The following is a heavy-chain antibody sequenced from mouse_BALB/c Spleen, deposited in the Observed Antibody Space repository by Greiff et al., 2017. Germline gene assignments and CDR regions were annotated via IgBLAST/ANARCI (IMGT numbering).Heavy chain of an antibody. CDR3: ARDRATATAWFAY. D-gene: IGHD1-2*01. Sequence: VQLQQSGAELVKPGASVKLSCTASGFNIKDTYMHWVKQRPEQGLEWIGRIDPANGNTKYDPKFQGKATITADTSSNTAYLQLSSLTSEDTAVYYCARDRATATAWFAYWGQGTLVTVSA. V-gene: IGHV14-3*02. CDR2: IDPANGNT. J-gene: IGHJ3*01. CDR1: GFNIKDTY.